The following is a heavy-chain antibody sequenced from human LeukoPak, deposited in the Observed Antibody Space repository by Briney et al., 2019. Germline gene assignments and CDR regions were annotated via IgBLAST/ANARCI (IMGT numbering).Heavy chain of an antibody. CDR1: GYTFTGYY. CDR2: IIPNSGGT. Sequence: ASVKVSCKASGYTFTGYYMHWVRQAPGQGLEWMGWIIPNSGGTNYAQKFQGRVTMTRDTSISTAYMELSRLRSDDTAVYYCARMVDTAMVSTAAFDIWGQGTMVTVSS. D-gene: IGHD5-18*01. CDR3: ARMVDTAMVSTAAFDI. J-gene: IGHJ3*02. V-gene: IGHV1-2*02.